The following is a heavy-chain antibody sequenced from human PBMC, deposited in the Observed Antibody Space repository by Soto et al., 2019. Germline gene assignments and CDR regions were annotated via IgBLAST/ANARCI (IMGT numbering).Heavy chain of an antibody. CDR2: INPDSGDT. CDR3: ARDGAALFPPTKRFSYHYGLDV. Sequence: ASVKGSCKAAGYTFSGYFIHWVRQAPGLGPEWMGWINPDSGDTQYAQRFQGRVTMTRDTSISTAYLELTGLSSDDTAVFYCARDGAALFPPTKRFSYHYGLDVWGQGTTVTVSS. J-gene: IGHJ6*02. CDR1: GYTFSGYF. V-gene: IGHV1-2*02. D-gene: IGHD3-3*01.